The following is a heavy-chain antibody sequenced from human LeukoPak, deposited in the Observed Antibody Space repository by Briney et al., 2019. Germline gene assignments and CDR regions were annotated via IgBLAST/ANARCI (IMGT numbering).Heavy chain of an antibody. V-gene: IGHV3-53*01. J-gene: IGHJ4*02. CDR1: GFTVSSNY. D-gene: IGHD4-17*01. Sequence: PGGSLRLSCAASGFTVSSNYMSWGRQAPEKGLEWVSVIQSGGSTYYTDSVKGRFTISRDNSKNTLYLQMNSLRAEDTAVYYCARREDYGDYEFWGQGTLVTVSS. CDR2: IQSGGST. CDR3: ARREDYGDYEF.